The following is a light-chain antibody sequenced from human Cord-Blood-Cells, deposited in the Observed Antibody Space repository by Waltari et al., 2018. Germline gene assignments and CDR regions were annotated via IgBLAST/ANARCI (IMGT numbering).Light chain of an antibody. CDR1: RSDAGGYNY. CDR2: DVS. CDR3: SSYTSSSTWV. Sequence: QSALTQHAPVPRSPGQSITISCTGTRSDAGGYNYVSWYQQHPGKAPKLIIYDVSKRPSGVSNRFSGSKSGNTASLTISGLQAEDEADYYCSSYTSSSTWVFGGGTKLTVL. V-gene: IGLV2-14*01. J-gene: IGLJ3*02.